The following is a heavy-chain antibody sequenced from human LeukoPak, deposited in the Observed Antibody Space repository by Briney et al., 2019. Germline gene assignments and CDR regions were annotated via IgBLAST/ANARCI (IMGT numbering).Heavy chain of an antibody. CDR2: IYYRGNT. V-gene: IGHV4-39*01. Sequence: SETLSLICTVSGDSISSYNYFWGWIRQPPGRGLEWVGSIYYRGNTYYNPSLKSRVTLSADTSKNQFSLKVTSVTAADTAVYYCARASSGYYWDFDYWGQGTLVTVSS. D-gene: IGHD3-22*01. J-gene: IGHJ4*02. CDR1: GDSISSYNYF. CDR3: ARASSGYYWDFDY.